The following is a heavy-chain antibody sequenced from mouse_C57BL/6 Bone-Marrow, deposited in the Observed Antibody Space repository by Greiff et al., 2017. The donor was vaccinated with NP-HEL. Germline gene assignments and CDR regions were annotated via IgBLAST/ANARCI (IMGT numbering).Heavy chain of an antibody. CDR2: ISDGGSYT. V-gene: IGHV5-4*03. D-gene: IGHD2-2*01. CDR1: GFTFSSYA. Sequence: DVKLVESGGGLVKPGGSLKLSCAASGFTFSSYAMSWVRQTPEKRLEWVATISDGGSYTYYPDNVKGRFTISRDNAKNNLYLQMSQLKSEDTAMYYCARGYGYDGFAYWGQGTLVTVSA. J-gene: IGHJ3*01. CDR3: ARGYGYDGFAY.